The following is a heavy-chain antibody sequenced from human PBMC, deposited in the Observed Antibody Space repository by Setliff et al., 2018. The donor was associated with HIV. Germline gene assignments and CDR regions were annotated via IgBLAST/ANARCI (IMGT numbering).Heavy chain of an antibody. D-gene: IGHD6-19*01. CDR2: FDPEAGEI. CDR1: GFTLNELS. Sequence: ASVKVSCKISGFTLNELSIQWVRQAPAKGLEWMGGFDPEAGEIIYAQKFQGRVTMTEDTSTDTAYMDLSSLRSEDTAVYYCATHPPYRSAWYMRSWVQGTLVTVSS. J-gene: IGHJ5*02. V-gene: IGHV1-24*01. CDR3: ATHPPYRSAWYMRS.